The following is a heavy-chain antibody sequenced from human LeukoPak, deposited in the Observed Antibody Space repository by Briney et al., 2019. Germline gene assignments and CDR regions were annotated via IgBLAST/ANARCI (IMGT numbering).Heavy chain of an antibody. D-gene: IGHD2-21*02. Sequence: GGSLRLSCVVSGFTLTNFHMNWVRQAPGKGLEWVSYLSGSTGTMYYADSVKGRFTISRDTAKNSLYLQMNSLRAEDTAVYYCAKGSGHYYFDYWGQGTLVTVPS. J-gene: IGHJ4*02. CDR2: LSGSTGTM. CDR3: AKGSGHYYFDY. CDR1: GFTLTNFH. V-gene: IGHV3-48*01.